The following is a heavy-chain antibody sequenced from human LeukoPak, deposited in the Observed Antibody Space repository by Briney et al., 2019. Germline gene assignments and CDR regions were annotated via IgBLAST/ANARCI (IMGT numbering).Heavy chain of an antibody. Sequence: GGSLRLSCAASGFTFISYAMSWVRQAPGKGLEWVSGIRGSGGSTYYADSVKGRFTISIDNSKNTLYLQMNSLRVEDTARFYCAKETGYSGYDYGDYWGQGTLVTVSS. CDR2: IRGSGGST. CDR3: AKETGYSGYDYGDY. D-gene: IGHD5-12*01. V-gene: IGHV3-23*01. CDR1: GFTFISYA. J-gene: IGHJ4*02.